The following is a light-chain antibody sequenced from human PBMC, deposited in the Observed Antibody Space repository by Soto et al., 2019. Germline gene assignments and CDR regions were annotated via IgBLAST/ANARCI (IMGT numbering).Light chain of an antibody. CDR1: SGHSNYA. CDR3: QTLGSGIVV. V-gene: IGLV4-69*01. Sequence: QLVLTQSPSASASLGASVKLTCTLSSGHSNYAIAWHQQQSEKGPRYLMKLHSDGSHSKGDRIPDRFSGSSSWAERYLTISSLQSEDEADSYCQTLGSGIVVFGGGTKLTVL. CDR2: LHSDGSH. J-gene: IGLJ2*01.